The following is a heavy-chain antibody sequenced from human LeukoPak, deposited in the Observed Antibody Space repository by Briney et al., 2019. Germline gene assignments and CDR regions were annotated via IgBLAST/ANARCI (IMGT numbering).Heavy chain of an antibody. J-gene: IGHJ4*02. V-gene: IGHV4-59*01. CDR2: IYYSGST. Sequence: SETLSLTCTVSGGSISSYYWSWIRQPPGKGLEWIGYIYYSGSTNYNPSLKSRVTISVDTSKNQFSLKLSSVTAADTAVYYCAREYQLAFDCWGQGTLVTVSS. CDR3: AREYQLAFDC. CDR1: GGSISSYY. D-gene: IGHD2-2*01.